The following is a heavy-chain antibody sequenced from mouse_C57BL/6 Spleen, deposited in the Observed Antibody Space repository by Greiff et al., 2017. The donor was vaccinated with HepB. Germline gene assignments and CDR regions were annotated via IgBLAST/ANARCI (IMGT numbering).Heavy chain of an antibody. CDR3: ARDLYYYGSSYRGY. D-gene: IGHD1-1*01. Sequence: QVHVKQPGAELVKPGASVKMSCKASGYTFTSYWITWVKQRPGQGLEWIGDIYPGSGSTNYNEKFKSKATLTVDTSSSTAYMQLSSLTSEDSAVYYCARDLYYYGSSYRGYWGQGTTLTVSS. CDR2: IYPGSGST. J-gene: IGHJ2*01. CDR1: GYTFTSYW. V-gene: IGHV1-55*01.